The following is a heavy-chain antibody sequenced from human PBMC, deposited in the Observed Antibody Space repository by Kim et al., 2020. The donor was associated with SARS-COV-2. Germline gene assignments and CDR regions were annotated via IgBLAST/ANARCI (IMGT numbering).Heavy chain of an antibody. D-gene: IGHD1-1*01. CDR1: GGDFRNHA. V-gene: IGHV1-69*13. CDR3: ARERVTTGTTSSTYPFYYGTDD. Sequence: SVKVSCKVSGGDFRNHAISWVRQAPGQGLEWMGGIFPFFGTPDYTQRFHGRVTIYADESTTTAYMDLASLTSEDTATYYCARERVTTGTTSSTYPFYYGTDDWGQGTSVTVSS. CDR2: IFPFFGTP. J-gene: IGHJ6*02.